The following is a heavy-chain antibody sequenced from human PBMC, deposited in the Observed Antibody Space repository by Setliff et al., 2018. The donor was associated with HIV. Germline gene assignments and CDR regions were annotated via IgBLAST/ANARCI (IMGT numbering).Heavy chain of an antibody. J-gene: IGHJ6*03. D-gene: IGHD3-10*01. CDR3: ARDKDAIYYGSGSFFYYYYMDV. CDR1: GYTFTGYY. CDR2: IIPMFGTA. V-gene: IGHV1-69*06. Sequence: GASVKVSCKASGYTFTGYYMHWVRQAPGQGLEWMGRIIPMFGTANYAQKFQGRVTITADKSTSTAYMELSSLRSEDTAVYYCARDKDAIYYGSGSFFYYYYMDVWGKGTTVTVSS.